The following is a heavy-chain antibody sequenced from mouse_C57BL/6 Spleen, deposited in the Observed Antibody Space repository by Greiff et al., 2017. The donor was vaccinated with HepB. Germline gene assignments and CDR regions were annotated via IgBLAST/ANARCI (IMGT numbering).Heavy chain of an antibody. J-gene: IGHJ4*01. CDR1: FSSLPLFSS. CDR3: ARADDGYIYAMDY. V-gene: IGHV3-6*01. CDR2: ISYDGSN. D-gene: IGHD2-3*01. Sequence: EVQLPPSGPGLFPPSPPASLPFSFPFSSLPLFSSFPFPLPFPCNKLEWMGYISYDGSNNYNPSLKNRISITRDTSKNQFFLKLNSVTTEDTATYYCARADDGYIYAMDYWGQGTSVTVSS.